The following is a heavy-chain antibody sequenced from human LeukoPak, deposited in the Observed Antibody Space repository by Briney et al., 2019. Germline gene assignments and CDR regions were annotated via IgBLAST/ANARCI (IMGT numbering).Heavy chain of an antibody. CDR1: GFTFSSYA. D-gene: IGHD5-24*01. CDR2: ISGRGEST. CDR3: ARKDGYNSNYYYGMDV. J-gene: IGHJ6*02. V-gene: IGHV3-23*01. Sequence: GGSLRLSCAASGFTFSSYAMNWVRQAPGKGVEWVSGISGRGESTYYADSVKGRFTISRDNSKNTLYLQMNSLRAEDTAVYYCARKDGYNSNYYYGMDVWGQGTTVTVSS.